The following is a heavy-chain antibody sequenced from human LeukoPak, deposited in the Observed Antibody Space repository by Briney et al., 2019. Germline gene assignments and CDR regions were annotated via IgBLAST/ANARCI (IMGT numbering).Heavy chain of an antibody. CDR1: GNSISSSSYY. CDR3: GRSAGFVHFDH. V-gene: IGHV4-39*07. J-gene: IGHJ4*02. Sequence: SETLSLTCTVSGNSISSSSYYWVWIRQPPGKGLEWIGSINYYGKTYYNPSVKSRVTISVDTSKNQFSLMVRSVTAANTAVYYCGRSAGFVHFDHWGQGTLVTVTS. D-gene: IGHD3-16*01. CDR2: INYYGKT.